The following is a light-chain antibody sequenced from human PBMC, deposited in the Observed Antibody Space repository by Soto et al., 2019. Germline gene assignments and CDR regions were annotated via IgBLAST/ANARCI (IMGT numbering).Light chain of an antibody. Sequence: QSALTQPASVSGSAGQSITISCSGTMRDVGAYNLVSWYQQHPGTAPKLIIYEVRNRPSGISSRFSGSRSGNTASLAISGLQSEDEAYYYCATWDDSLNGVVFGEGTKLTVL. V-gene: IGLV2-14*01. CDR3: ATWDDSLNGVV. CDR1: MRDVGAYNL. CDR2: EVR. J-gene: IGLJ2*01.